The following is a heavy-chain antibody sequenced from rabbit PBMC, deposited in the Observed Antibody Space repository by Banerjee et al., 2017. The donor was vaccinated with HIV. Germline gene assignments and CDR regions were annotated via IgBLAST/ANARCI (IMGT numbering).Heavy chain of an antibody. J-gene: IGHJ4*01. D-gene: IGHD2-1*01. CDR3: ARGDAGTADYGDTSYFNL. CDR1: GFSFSSGYY. Sequence: QSLEESGGGLVQPEGSLTLTCTASGFSFSSGYYMCWVRQAPGKGLEWIACTYAGSSVTTYYASWAKGRFTISKTSSTTMTLQMTSLTGADTATYFCARGDAGTADYGDTSYFNLWGQGTLVTVS. V-gene: IGHV1S40*01. CDR2: TYAGSSVTT.